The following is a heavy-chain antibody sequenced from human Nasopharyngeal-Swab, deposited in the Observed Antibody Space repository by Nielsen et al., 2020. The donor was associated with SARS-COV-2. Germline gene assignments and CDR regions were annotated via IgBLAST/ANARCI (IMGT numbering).Heavy chain of an antibody. V-gene: IGHV3-48*04. CDR3: ARITSAGLD. J-gene: IGHJ4*02. Sequence: GESLKISCAATVFVFGSYSMNWVRQAPGKGLEWVAYISSGSHIIYHADSVKGRFTISRDNANNVLYLEMNSLRVEDTAMFYCARITSAGLDWGQGTQVTVSS. CDR1: VFVFGSYS. D-gene: IGHD3-16*01. CDR2: ISSGSHII.